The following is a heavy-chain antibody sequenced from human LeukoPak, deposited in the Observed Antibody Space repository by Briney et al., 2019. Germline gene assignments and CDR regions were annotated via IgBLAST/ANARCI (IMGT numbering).Heavy chain of an antibody. V-gene: IGHV4-39*01. Sequence: SETLSLTCTVSGGSISSRSYYWGWIRQPPGKGLEWIGTIYYSGSTYYNPSLKSRVTISVDTSKNQFSLKLSSVTPADTAMYYCARRGTAAAVGLGWFDPWGQGTLVTVPS. J-gene: IGHJ5*02. CDR3: ARRGTAAAVGLGWFDP. CDR2: IYYSGST. D-gene: IGHD6-13*01. CDR1: GGSISSRSYY.